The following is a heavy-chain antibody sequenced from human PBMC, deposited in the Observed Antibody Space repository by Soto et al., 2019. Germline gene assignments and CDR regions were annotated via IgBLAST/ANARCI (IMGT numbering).Heavy chain of an antibody. CDR3: ARRKYSSSPPRDY. Sequence: SETLSLTCTVSGGSISSSSYYWGWIRQPPGKGLEWIGSIYYSGSTYYNPSLKSRVTISVDTSKNQFSLKLSSVTAADTAVYYCARRKYSSSPPRDYWGQGTLVTVSS. D-gene: IGHD6-13*01. V-gene: IGHV4-39*01. CDR2: IYYSGST. J-gene: IGHJ4*02. CDR1: GGSISSSSYY.